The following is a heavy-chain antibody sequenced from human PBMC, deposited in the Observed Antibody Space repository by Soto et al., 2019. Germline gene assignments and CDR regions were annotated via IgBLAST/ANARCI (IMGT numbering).Heavy chain of an antibody. V-gene: IGHV1-3*01. CDR1: GYTFTSYA. CDR2: INAGNGNT. D-gene: IGHD5-12*01. Sequence: ASVKVSCKASGYTFTSYAMLCVRQAPGQRLEWMGWINAGNGNTKYSQKFQGRVTITRDTSASTAYMELSSLRSEDTAVYYCARAQNLEMATPWGQGTLVTVSS. CDR3: ARAQNLEMATP. J-gene: IGHJ4*02.